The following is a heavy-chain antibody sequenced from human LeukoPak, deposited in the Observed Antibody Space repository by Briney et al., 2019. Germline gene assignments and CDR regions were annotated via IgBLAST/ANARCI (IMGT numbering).Heavy chain of an antibody. CDR1: GFTVRSSY. CDR2: IYSGGSP. CDR3: ARDGADNSGYYFGSL. V-gene: IGHV3-53*01. D-gene: IGHD3-22*01. Sequence: GGSLRLSCAASGFTVRSSYMSWVRQAPGKGLEWVSVIYSGGSPDYADSAKGRFTISSDNSKNTLYLQMNSLRVEDTAVYYCARDGADNSGYYFGSLWGQGTMVTVSP. J-gene: IGHJ3*01.